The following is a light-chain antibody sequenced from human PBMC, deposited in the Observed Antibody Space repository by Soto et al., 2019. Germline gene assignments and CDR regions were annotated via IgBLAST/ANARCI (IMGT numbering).Light chain of an antibody. J-gene: IGKJ1*01. CDR1: QTIGTW. Sequence: DIQMTQSPSTLSASVGDRVTITCRASQTIGTWLAWYQQKPGKAPKLLISRTSTLESGVPSRFSSSGSGTEFTLTIISLQPDEFATDHCQQYNSFPGTFGQGTKVE. CDR2: RTS. CDR3: QQYNSFPGT. V-gene: IGKV1-5*03.